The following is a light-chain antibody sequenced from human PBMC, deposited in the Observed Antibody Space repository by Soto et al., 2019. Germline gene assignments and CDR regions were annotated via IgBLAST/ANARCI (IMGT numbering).Light chain of an antibody. V-gene: IGKV3-20*01. CDR2: GAS. J-gene: IGKJ1*01. CDR3: QQYGSSPVT. Sequence: EIVLTQSPGTLSLSPVERATLSCRASQSVSSSYLAWYQQKPGQAPRLLIHGASSRATGIPDRFSGSGSGTDFTLTISRLEPEDFAVYYCQQYGSSPVTFGQGTKVEIK. CDR1: QSVSSSY.